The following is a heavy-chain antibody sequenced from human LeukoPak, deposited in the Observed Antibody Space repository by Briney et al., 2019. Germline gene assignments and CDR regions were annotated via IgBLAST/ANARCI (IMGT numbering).Heavy chain of an antibody. CDR1: GFTFSDYY. J-gene: IGHJ4*02. CDR3: AKGQNYYDTSGYLTVDH. CDR2: ISSSGSTI. D-gene: IGHD3-22*01. V-gene: IGHV3-11*01. Sequence: GGSLRLSCAASGFTFSDYYMSWIRQAPGKGLEWVSYISSSGSTIYYADSVKGRFTISRDNSKNTLCLQMNSLRAEDTAVYYCAKGQNYYDTSGYLTVDHWGQGTLVTVSS.